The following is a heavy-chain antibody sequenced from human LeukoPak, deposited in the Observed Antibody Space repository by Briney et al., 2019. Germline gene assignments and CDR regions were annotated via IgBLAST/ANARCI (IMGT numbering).Heavy chain of an antibody. D-gene: IGHD3-22*01. Sequence: ASVKVSCKASGYTFTSYYMHWVRQAPGQGLEWMGIINPSGGSTSYAQKFQGRVTMTRDTSTSTVYMELSSLRSEDTAVYYCARSRSYYYDSSGYSDYWGQGTLVTVSS. CDR2: INPSGGST. CDR3: ARSRSYYYDSSGYSDY. J-gene: IGHJ4*02. CDR1: GYTFTSYY. V-gene: IGHV1-46*01.